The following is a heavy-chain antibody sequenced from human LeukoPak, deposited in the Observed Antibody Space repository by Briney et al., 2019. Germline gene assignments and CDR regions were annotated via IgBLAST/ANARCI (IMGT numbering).Heavy chain of an antibody. V-gene: IGHV3-74*01. CDR1: GFTFISHW. D-gene: IGHD3-22*01. Sequence: PGGSLRLSCAASGFTFISHWMHWVRQAPGKGLVWVSRIKSDGSSTSYADSVKGRFTMSRDNAKSTLYLQMNSLRAEDTAVYYCARALYYDISGSSNYGMDVWGQGTTVTVSS. CDR3: ARALYYDISGSSNYGMDV. J-gene: IGHJ6*02. CDR2: IKSDGSST.